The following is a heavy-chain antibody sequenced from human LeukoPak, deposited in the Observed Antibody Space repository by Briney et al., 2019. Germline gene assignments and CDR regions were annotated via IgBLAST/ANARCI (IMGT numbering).Heavy chain of an antibody. D-gene: IGHD3-22*01. V-gene: IGHV3-9*01. CDR1: GFTFDDYA. CDR2: ISWNSGSI. J-gene: IGHJ5*02. CDR3: AKDSGYRFDP. Sequence: GGSLRLSCAASGFTFDDYAMHWVRQAPGKGLEWVSGISWNSGSIGYADSVKGRFTISRDNAKNSLYLQMNSLRAEDTALYYCAKDSGYRFDPWGQGALVTVSS.